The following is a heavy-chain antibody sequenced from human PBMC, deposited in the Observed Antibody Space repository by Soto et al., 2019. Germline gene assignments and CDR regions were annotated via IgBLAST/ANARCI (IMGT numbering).Heavy chain of an antibody. D-gene: IGHD3-3*01. V-gene: IGHV3-11*01. CDR2: ISSSGSTI. J-gene: IGHJ6*03. CDR1: GFTFSDYY. CDR3: ARDGFLETGQYYYYYMDV. Sequence: GGSLRLSCAASGFTFSDYYMSWIRQAPGKGLEWVSYISSSGSTIYYADSVKGRFTISRDNAKNSLYLQMNSLRAEDTAVYYCARDGFLETGQYYYYYMDVWGKGTTVTVSS.